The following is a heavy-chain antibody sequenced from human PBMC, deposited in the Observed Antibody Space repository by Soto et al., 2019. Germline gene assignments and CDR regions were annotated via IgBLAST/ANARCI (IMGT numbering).Heavy chain of an antibody. CDR2: ISKSGGGT. CDR1: GFTFSNYA. J-gene: IGHJ4*02. V-gene: IGHV3-23*01. D-gene: IGHD6-13*01. Sequence: EVQLLESGGGLVQPGGSLRLSCAASGFTFSNYAMSWVRQAPGKGLEWVSSISKSGGGTYYTDSVKGRFTISGDNSKNTLYLQMNSLKAEDTALYSCAKTSSLFDYWGQGTLVTVSS. CDR3: AKTSSLFDY.